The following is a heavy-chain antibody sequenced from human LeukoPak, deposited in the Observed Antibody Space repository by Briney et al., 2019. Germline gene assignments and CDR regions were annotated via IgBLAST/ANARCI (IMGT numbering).Heavy chain of an antibody. Sequence: ASVKVSCKASGYTFTSYGISWVRQAPGQGLEWMGWISAYNGNTNYAQKLQGRVTMTTDTSTSTAYMELRSLSSDDTAVYYCARDGYCSSTSCYRFGTDYYYMDVWGKGTTVTVSS. CDR2: ISAYNGNT. J-gene: IGHJ6*03. CDR3: ARDGYCSSTSCYRFGTDYYYMDV. D-gene: IGHD2-2*02. CDR1: GYTFTSYG. V-gene: IGHV1-18*01.